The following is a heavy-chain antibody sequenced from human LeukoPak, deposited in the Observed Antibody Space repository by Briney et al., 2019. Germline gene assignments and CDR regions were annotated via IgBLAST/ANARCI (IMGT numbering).Heavy chain of an antibody. Sequence: GASVKVSCKASGYTFTGYYMHWVRQAPGQGLEWMGWINPNSGGTNYAQKFQGRVTMTRDTSISTAYMELSRLRSDDAAVYYCARDFFPVGASYYFDYWGQGTLVTVSS. CDR1: GYTFTGYY. D-gene: IGHD1-26*01. J-gene: IGHJ4*02. CDR2: INPNSGGT. V-gene: IGHV1-2*02. CDR3: ARDFFPVGASYYFDY.